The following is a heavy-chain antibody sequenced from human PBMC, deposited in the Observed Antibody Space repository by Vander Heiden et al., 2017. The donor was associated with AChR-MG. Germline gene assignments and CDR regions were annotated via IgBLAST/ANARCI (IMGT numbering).Heavy chain of an antibody. Sequence: QVHLQESGPGLVTPSETLSLTCSVSGYFISSGAYWGWIRQPPGKGLEWIGSTYRDGTTYYNPSLKSRVTMSVDTSKNQFSLRLLSVTAADTAIYYCARVTTGPKSIDFWGQGTTVTVSS. J-gene: IGHJ4*02. D-gene: IGHD1-1*01. CDR1: GYFISSGAY. CDR2: TYRDGTT. CDR3: ARVTTGPKSIDF. V-gene: IGHV4-38-2*02.